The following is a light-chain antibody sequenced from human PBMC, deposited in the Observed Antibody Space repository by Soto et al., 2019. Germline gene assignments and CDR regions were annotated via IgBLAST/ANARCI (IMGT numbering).Light chain of an antibody. CDR1: QSVYSRY. J-gene: IGKJ4*01. Sequence: EIVLTQSPGTLSLSPGERATLSCRASQSVYSRYLAWYQQKPGQAHRLLISGASSRVTGIADRFSGSGSGTDFTLTIIRLEAEDFAVYYCQKYGSSPPTFGGGTKVEIK. CDR2: GAS. V-gene: IGKV3-20*01. CDR3: QKYGSSPPT.